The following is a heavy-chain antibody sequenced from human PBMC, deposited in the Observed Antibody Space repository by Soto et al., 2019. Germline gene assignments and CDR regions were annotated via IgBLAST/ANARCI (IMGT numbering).Heavy chain of an antibody. Sequence: GGSLRLSCAASGFTFSSYSMNWVRQAPGKGLEWVSAISYGGGTTYYADSVKGRFTISRDNSKNTLYLQMNSLRAEDTAVYYCAREKTYYDFWSGFYYYGMDVWGQGTTVTVSS. D-gene: IGHD3-3*01. V-gene: IGHV3-23*01. J-gene: IGHJ6*02. CDR2: ISYGGGTT. CDR1: GFTFSSYS. CDR3: AREKTYYDFWSGFYYYGMDV.